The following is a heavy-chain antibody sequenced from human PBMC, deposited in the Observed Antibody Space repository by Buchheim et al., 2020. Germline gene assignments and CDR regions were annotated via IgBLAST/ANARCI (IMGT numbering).Heavy chain of an antibody. CDR2: IIQDGSEK. CDR3: ARDPRIRGSGWHGGYFDF. D-gene: IGHD6-19*01. CDR1: GFPFSSYW. J-gene: IGHJ4*02. Sequence: EVQLVESGGGLVQPGGSLRLSCAASGFPFSSYWMSWVRQAPGKGLEWVASIIQDGSEKDYVDSVKGRFTISRDNAKNSLSLQMNTLRAEDTAVYYCARDPRIRGSGWHGGYFDFWGQGIL. V-gene: IGHV3-7*03.